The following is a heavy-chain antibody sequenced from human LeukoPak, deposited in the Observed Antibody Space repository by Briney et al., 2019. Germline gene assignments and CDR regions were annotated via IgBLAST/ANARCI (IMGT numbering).Heavy chain of an antibody. CDR2: ISYDGSNK. D-gene: IGHD4-17*01. CDR3: AREVDYGDYVHFDY. CDR1: GFTFSSYA. J-gene: IGHJ4*02. V-gene: IGHV3-30-3*01. Sequence: GGSLRLSCAASGFTFSSYAMHWVRQAPGKGLGWVAVISYDGSNKYYADSVKGRFTISRDNSKNTLYLQMNSLRAEDTAVYYCAREVDYGDYVHFDYWGQGTLVTVSS.